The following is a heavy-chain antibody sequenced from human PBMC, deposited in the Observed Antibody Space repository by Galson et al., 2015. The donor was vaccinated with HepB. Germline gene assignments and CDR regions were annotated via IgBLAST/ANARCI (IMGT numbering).Heavy chain of an antibody. CDR1: GFTVSSNY. CDR3: ARGYCSGGSCYSVYFDY. D-gene: IGHD2-15*01. Sequence: SLRLSCAASGFTVSSNYMSWVRQAPGKGLEWVSVIYSGGNTYYADSVKGRFTISRDNSKNTLYLQMNSLRAEDTAVYYCARGYCSGGSCYSVYFDYWGQGTLVTVSS. J-gene: IGHJ4*02. CDR2: IYSGGNT. V-gene: IGHV3-53*01.